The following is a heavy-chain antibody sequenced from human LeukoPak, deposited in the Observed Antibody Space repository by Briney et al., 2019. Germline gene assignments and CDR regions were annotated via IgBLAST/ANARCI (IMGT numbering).Heavy chain of an antibody. CDR3: AREERYYDFWSGPQASDY. J-gene: IGHJ4*02. CDR2: IKQDGSEK. D-gene: IGHD3-3*01. Sequence: GGSLRLSCAASGFTFSSYWMSWVRQAPGKGLEWVANIKQDGSEKYYVDSVKGRFTISRNNAKNSLYLQMNSLRAEDTAVYYCAREERYYDFWSGPQASDYWGQGTLVTVSS. CDR1: GFTFSSYW. V-gene: IGHV3-7*01.